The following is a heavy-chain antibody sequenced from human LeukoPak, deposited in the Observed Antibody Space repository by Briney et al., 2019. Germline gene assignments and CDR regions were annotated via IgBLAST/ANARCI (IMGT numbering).Heavy chain of an antibody. J-gene: IGHJ4*02. CDR1: GYTLTSYD. Sequence: ASVKVSCKASGYTLTSYDINWVRQATGQGLEWMGWMNANSGNTGYAQKFQGRVTMTRNTSISTAYMELSRLRSDDTAVYYCARQPPHYGSGSYYIDYWGQGTLVTVSS. CDR2: MNANSGNT. CDR3: ARQPPHYGSGSYYIDY. V-gene: IGHV1-8*01. D-gene: IGHD3-10*01.